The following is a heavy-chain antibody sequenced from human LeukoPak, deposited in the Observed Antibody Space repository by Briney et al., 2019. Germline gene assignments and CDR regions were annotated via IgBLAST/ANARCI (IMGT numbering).Heavy chain of an antibody. CDR2: ISAYNGNT. D-gene: IGHD2-15*01. CDR1: GGTFSNYA. Sequence: ASVKVSCKASGGTFSNYAISWVREAPGQGLEWMGWISAYNGNTNYAQKLQGRVTMTTDTSTSTAYMELRSLRSDDTAVYYCARDRYCSGGSCSYFDYWGQGTLVTVSS. CDR3: ARDRYCSGGSCSYFDY. V-gene: IGHV1-18*01. J-gene: IGHJ4*02.